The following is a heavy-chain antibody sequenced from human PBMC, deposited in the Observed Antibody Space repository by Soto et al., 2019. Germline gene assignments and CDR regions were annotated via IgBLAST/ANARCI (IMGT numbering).Heavy chain of an antibody. CDR2: INAGNGNT. Sequence: QVQVVQSGAEVKKPGASVKVSCKASEYTFTSYAMHWVRQAPGQSLEWMGWINAGNGNTKYSQNFQGRVTITRDTSASTAYMELSSLRSEDTAVYYCARELQGLYYFDYCGQGTLVTVSS. D-gene: IGHD4-4*01. CDR3: ARELQGLYYFDY. CDR1: EYTFTSYA. V-gene: IGHV1-3*01. J-gene: IGHJ4*02.